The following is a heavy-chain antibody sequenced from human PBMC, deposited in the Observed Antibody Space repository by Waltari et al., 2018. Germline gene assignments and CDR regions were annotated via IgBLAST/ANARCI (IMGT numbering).Heavy chain of an antibody. J-gene: IGHJ6*02. CDR1: GGTFSSYA. Sequence: QVQLVQSGAEVKKPGSSVKVSCKASGGTFSSYAISWVRQAPGQGLEWMGRSSPILGIANYAQKFQGRVTITADKSTSTAYMELSSLRSEDTAVYYCARDLGLEPYGMDVWGQGTTVTVSS. CDR3: ARDLGLEPYGMDV. V-gene: IGHV1-69*09. D-gene: IGHD1-1*01. CDR2: SSPILGIA.